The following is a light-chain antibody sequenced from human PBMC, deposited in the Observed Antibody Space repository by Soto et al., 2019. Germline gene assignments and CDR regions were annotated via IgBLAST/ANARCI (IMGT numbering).Light chain of an antibody. CDR1: SSNIGAGYD. CDR3: QSYDSSLSGSNV. CDR2: GNS. V-gene: IGLV1-40*01. Sequence: QSALKQPASVSGAPGQRVTISCTGSSSNIGAGYDVHWYQQLPGTAPKLLIYGNSNRPSGVPDRFSGSKSGTSASLAITGLQAEDEADYYCQSYDSSLSGSNVFGTGTKVTVL. J-gene: IGLJ1*01.